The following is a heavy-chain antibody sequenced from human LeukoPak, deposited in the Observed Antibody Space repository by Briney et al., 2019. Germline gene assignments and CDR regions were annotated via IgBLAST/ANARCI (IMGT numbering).Heavy chain of an antibody. CDR3: TTTDLECLLQFDP. D-gene: IGHD3-3*01. J-gene: IGHJ5*02. CDR2: IKSKTDGGTT. CDR1: GFTFSNAW. Sequence: GGSLRLSCAASGFTFSNAWMSWVRQAPGKGLEWVGRIKSKTDGGTTDYAAPVKGRFTISRDDSKNTLYLQMNSLKTEDTAVYYCTTTDLECLLQFDPWGQGTLVTVSS. V-gene: IGHV3-15*01.